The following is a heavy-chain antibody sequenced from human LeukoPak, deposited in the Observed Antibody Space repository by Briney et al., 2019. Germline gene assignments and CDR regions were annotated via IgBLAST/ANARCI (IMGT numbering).Heavy chain of an antibody. CDR1: GYTFTSYG. CDR2: ISAYNGNT. V-gene: IGHV1-18*01. CDR3: ARVVRYYYYSSGYYATTYYMDV. J-gene: IGHJ6*03. Sequence: ASVKVSCKASGYTFTSYGISWVRQAPGQGLEWMGWISAYNGNTNYAQKLQGRVTMTTDTSTSTAYMELRSLRSDDTAVYYCARVVRYYYYSSGYYATTYYMDVWGKGTTVTVSS. D-gene: IGHD3-22*01.